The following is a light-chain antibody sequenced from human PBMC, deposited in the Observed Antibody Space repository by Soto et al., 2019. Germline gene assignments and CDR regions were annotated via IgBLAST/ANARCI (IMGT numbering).Light chain of an antibody. CDR3: RQSRERPPA. CDR1: QSLLHHYRKTY. J-gene: IGKJ5*01. CDR2: EIS. Sequence: EIVMTQTPLSLVVVLGQPASISCKSSQSLLHHYRKTYLYWYVQKTGQPPQLLIYEISNRFFGVSYRFIGSGSGTDFSLKISRREADDVVVYYCRQSRERPPAFGQGTQLEIK. V-gene: IGKV2D-29*01.